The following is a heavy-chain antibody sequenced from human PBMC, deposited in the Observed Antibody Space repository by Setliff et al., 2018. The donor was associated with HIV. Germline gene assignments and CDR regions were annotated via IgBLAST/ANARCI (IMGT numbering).Heavy chain of an antibody. CDR2: IHHSGNT. Sequence: LTCTVSGGSITSTTYYWGWIRQPPGKGLEWIGAIHHSGNTYYNPSLKSRVTISVDTSKNLFSLKVNSVTAADTAVYYCARHDITLVRGLVWGQGTTVTVSS. V-gene: IGHV4-39*01. D-gene: IGHD3-10*01. CDR1: GGSITSTTYY. CDR3: ARHDITLVRGLV. J-gene: IGHJ6*02.